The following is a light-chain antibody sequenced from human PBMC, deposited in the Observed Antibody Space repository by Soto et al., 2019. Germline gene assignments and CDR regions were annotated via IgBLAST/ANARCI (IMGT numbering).Light chain of an antibody. Sequence: QSALTQPASVSGCPGQSITISCTGTSSDVGGYNYVSWYQQHPGKAPKVMIYEVSNRPSGVSNRFSGSKSGNTASLTISGLQVEDEADYYCSSFTSSGTRVFGTGTKLTVL. CDR3: SSFTSSGTRV. V-gene: IGLV2-14*01. CDR2: EVS. J-gene: IGLJ1*01. CDR1: SSDVGGYNY.